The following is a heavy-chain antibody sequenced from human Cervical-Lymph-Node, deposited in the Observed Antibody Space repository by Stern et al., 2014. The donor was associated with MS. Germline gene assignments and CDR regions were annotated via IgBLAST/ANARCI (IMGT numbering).Heavy chain of an antibody. CDR3: AKDRRGGYNYLYGMDV. J-gene: IGHJ6*02. Sequence: VQLLESGGGVVQPGTSLRLSCTGSRFTFRSYGIHWVRQAPGKGLEWVSVTSYDGGNRQYSAAVKGRFTISRDNSKNTVYLHLNSLRPEDTGVYHCAKDRRGGYNYLYGMDVWGQGTTVTVS. V-gene: IGHV3-30*18. CDR1: RFTFRSYG. D-gene: IGHD5-18*01. CDR2: TSYDGGNR.